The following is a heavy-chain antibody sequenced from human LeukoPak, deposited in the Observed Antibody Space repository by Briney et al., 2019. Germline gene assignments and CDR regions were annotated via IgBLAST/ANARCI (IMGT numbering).Heavy chain of an antibody. J-gene: IGHJ5*02. V-gene: IGHV4-30-2*01. Sequence: SQTLSLTCAVSGGSISSGGYSWSWIRQPPGKGLEWIGYIYHSGSTYYNPSLKSRVTISVDTSKNQFSLKLSSVTAADTAVYYCARVTTMRRNYNWFDPWGQGTLVTVSS. D-gene: IGHD2/OR15-2a*01. CDR1: GGSISSGGYS. CDR3: ARVTTMRRNYNWFDP. CDR2: IYHSGST.